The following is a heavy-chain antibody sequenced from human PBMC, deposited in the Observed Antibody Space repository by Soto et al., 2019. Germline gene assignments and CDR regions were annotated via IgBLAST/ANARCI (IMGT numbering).Heavy chain of an antibody. CDR2: IFRDGST. V-gene: IGHV4-38-2*02. CDR3: ARERRTITSSVLDS. Sequence: SETLSLTCSVSGYSLSSGYYWVWIRQSPGKGLEWIGSIFRDGSTYYNPSLRSRLIISVDTSKNQFSLRLSSVTAADTAFYYRARERRTITSSVLDSWGQGTLVTVSS. CDR1: GYSLSSGYY. J-gene: IGHJ4*02. D-gene: IGHD1-20*01.